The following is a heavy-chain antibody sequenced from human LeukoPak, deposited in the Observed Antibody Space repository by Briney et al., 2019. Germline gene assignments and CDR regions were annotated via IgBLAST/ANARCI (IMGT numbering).Heavy chain of an antibody. CDR3: ASAYTYVRLGDH. V-gene: IGHV3-74*01. CDR2: TNLHGTAV. Sequence: GGSLRLSCAVSGLSFSNYWMHWVRQAPGKGLVWVARTNLHGTAVDYADPVKGRFTISRDNSKNMLFLQMNSLRVEDTAVYYCASAYTYVRLGDHWGQGALVTVSP. D-gene: IGHD3-10*02. J-gene: IGHJ4*02. CDR1: GLSFSNYW.